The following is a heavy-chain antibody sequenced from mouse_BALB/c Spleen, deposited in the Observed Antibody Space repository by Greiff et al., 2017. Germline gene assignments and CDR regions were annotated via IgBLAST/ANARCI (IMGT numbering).Heavy chain of an antibody. Sequence: VQLQQSGAELVKPGASVKLSCTASGFNIKDTYMHWVKQRPEQGLEWIGRIDPANGNTKYDPKFQGKATITADTSSNTAYLQLSSLTSEDTAVYYCARDYGNPVFFDYWGQGTTLTVSS. V-gene: IGHV14-3*02. D-gene: IGHD2-1*01. J-gene: IGHJ2*01. CDR2: IDPANGNT. CDR3: ARDYGNPVFFDY. CDR1: GFNIKDTY.